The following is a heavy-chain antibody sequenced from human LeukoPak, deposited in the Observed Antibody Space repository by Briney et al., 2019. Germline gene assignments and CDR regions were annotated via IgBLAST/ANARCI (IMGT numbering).Heavy chain of an antibody. CDR3: ARAYSPGHSSGWLDY. Sequence: SETLSLTCTVSGGSISSYYWSWIRQPPGKGLEWIGYIYYSGSTNYNPSLKSRVTISVDTSKNQFSLKLSSVTAADTAVYYCARAYSPGHSSGWLDYWGQGTLVTVSS. V-gene: IGHV4-59*01. CDR1: GGSISSYY. J-gene: IGHJ4*02. D-gene: IGHD6-19*01. CDR2: IYYSGST.